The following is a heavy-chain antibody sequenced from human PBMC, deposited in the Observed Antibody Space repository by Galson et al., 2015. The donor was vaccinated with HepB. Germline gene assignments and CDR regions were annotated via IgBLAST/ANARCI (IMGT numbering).Heavy chain of an antibody. J-gene: IGHJ6*02. D-gene: IGHD3-16*02. CDR3: AREGMITFGGVIGGMDV. CDR2: INHSGST. Sequence: SETLSLTCAVYGGSFSGYYWSWIRQPPGKGLEWIGEINHSGSTNYNPSLKSRVTISVDTSKNQLSLKLSSVTAADTAVYYCAREGMITFGGVIGGMDVWGQGTTVTVSS. CDR1: GGSFSGYY. V-gene: IGHV4-34*01.